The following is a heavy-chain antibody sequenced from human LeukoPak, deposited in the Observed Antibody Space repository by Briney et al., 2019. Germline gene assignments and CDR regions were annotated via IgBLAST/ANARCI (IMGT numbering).Heavy chain of an antibody. CDR2: ISGSGGST. CDR3: AKASGYSNYKYYFDY. J-gene: IGHJ4*02. D-gene: IGHD4-11*01. Sequence: GGSLRLSCAASGFTFTTYWMHWVRQAPGKGLEWVSAISGSGGSTYYADSVKGRFTISRDNSKNTLYLQMNSLRAEDTAVYYCAKASGYSNYKYYFDYWGQGTLVTVSS. V-gene: IGHV3-23*01. CDR1: GFTFTTYW.